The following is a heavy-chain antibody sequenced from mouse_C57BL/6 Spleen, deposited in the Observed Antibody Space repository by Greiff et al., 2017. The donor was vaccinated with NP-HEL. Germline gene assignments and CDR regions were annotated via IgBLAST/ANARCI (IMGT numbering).Heavy chain of an antibody. J-gene: IGHJ4*01. V-gene: IGHV5-9-1*02. CDR3: TSEGGYDGPYAMDY. CDR2: ISSGGDYI. D-gene: IGHD2-12*01. CDR1: GFTFSSYA. Sequence: EVQGVESGEGLVKPGGSLKLSCAASGFTFSSYAMSWVRQTPEKRLEWVAYISSGGDYIYYADTVKGRFTISRDNARNTLYLQMSSLKSEDTAMYYCTSEGGYDGPYAMDYWGQGTSVTVSS.